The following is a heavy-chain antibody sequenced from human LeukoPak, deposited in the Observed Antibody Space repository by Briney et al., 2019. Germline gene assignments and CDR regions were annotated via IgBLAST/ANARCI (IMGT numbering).Heavy chain of an antibody. V-gene: IGHV3-7*01. Sequence: GGSLRLSCVASGCTFGSYWMSWVRQAPGEGLEGVANIKQDRSQQSYVDSVKGRFTISKDYARNSVDLEMNRLMADAAAAYYCARPMEGVIFGFAYGGQATPVTASS. J-gene: IGHJ4*02. CDR3: ARPMEGVIFGFAY. CDR1: GCTFGSYW. D-gene: IGHD3-16*02. CDR2: IKQDRSQQ.